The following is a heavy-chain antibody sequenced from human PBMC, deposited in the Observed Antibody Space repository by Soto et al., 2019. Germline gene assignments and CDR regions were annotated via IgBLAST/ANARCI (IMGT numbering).Heavy chain of an antibody. J-gene: IGHJ6*02. CDR2: ISAYNGNT. D-gene: IGHD3-10*01. CDR3: ARTYYYGSGSYYICMDV. V-gene: IGHV1-18*01. CDR1: GYTFKSYG. Sequence: ASVKVSCKASGYTFKSYGISWVRQAPGQGLEWMGWISAYNGNTNYAQKLQGRVTMTTDTSTSTAYMELRSLRSDDTAVYYCARTYYYGSGSYYICMDVWGQGTTVTVSS.